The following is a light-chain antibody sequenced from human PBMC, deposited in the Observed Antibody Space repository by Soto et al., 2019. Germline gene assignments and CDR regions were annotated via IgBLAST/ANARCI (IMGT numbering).Light chain of an antibody. J-gene: IGKJ1*01. V-gene: IGKV3-20*01. CDR1: QTMRSSH. Sequence: LSPGEIATQCCRASQTMRSSHLAWYQQKPGQAPRLLIYDASNRATGIPARFSGSGSGTDFTLTISRLEPEDFAVYYCQQYDSSPRTFGQGTKVDVK. CDR3: QQYDSSPRT. CDR2: DAS.